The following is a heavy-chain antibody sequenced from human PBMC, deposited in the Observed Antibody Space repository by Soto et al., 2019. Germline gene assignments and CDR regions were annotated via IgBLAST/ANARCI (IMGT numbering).Heavy chain of an antibody. CDR2: ISGFNRDT. CDR1: GYTFTRYG. V-gene: IGHV1-18*01. Sequence: ASSKVSCQSSGYTFTRYGIRWVRQAPGKGLEWMGWISGFNRDTKYAQKFQGRVTMTKDTSTSTAYMELRSLTSDDTAFYYCARASRPYGDCDYWGQGTLVTVSS. D-gene: IGHD4-17*01. CDR3: ARASRPYGDCDY. J-gene: IGHJ4*02.